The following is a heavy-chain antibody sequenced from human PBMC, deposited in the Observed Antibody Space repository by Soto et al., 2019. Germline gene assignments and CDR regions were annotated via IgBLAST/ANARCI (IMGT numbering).Heavy chain of an antibody. D-gene: IGHD5-12*01. CDR3: VRVLYDSGVVDC. V-gene: IGHV3-53*01. J-gene: IGHJ4*02. Sequence: QLVESGGGLFQAGGSTRLSCLVSGFTVDNFDMAWVRQAPGKGLEWASIIQSGGVTYYPDSAQGRFTISRDNSKNAVYLQMNSLRVEDTGVYSCVRVLYDSGVVDCWGQGSLITVS. CDR2: IQSGGVT. CDR1: GFTVDNFD.